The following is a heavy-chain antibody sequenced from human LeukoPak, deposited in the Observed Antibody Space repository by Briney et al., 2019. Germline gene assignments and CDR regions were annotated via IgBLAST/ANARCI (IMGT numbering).Heavy chain of an antibody. V-gene: IGHV3-9*01. CDR2: ISWNSGSI. CDR1: GFTFDDYA. D-gene: IGHD3-10*01. CDR3: AKDYYGSGSTLDY. Sequence: GRSLRLSCAASGFTFDDYAMHWVRQAPGKGLEWVSGISWNSGSIGYADSVKGRFIISRDNAKNSLYLQMNSLRAEDTALYYCAKDYYGSGSTLDYWGQGTLVTVSS. J-gene: IGHJ4*02.